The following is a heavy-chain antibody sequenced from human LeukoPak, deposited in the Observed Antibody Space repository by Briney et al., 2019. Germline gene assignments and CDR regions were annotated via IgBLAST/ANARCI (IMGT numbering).Heavy chain of an antibody. D-gene: IGHD3-22*01. CDR3: ARGSGDDSTSWYYFDY. CDR1: GGSISSGGYS. Sequence: SETLSLTCAVSGGSISSGGYSWSWIRQPPGKGLEWIGYIYHSGSTYYNPSLKSRVTISVDRSKNQFPLKLSSVTAADTAVYYCARGSGDDSTSWYYFDYWGQGTLVTVSS. CDR2: IYHSGST. V-gene: IGHV4-30-2*01. J-gene: IGHJ4*02.